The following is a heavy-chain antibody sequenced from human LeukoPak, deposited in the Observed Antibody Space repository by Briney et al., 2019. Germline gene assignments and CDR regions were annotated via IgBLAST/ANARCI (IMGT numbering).Heavy chain of an antibody. J-gene: IGHJ6*03. CDR2: INDGGDT. V-gene: IGHV4-34*01. CDR1: GGSFSGYD. D-gene: IGHD5-24*01. CDR3: ARGLGWKMATMGLFFIDV. Sequence: SETLSHTCGVYGGSFSGYDWSWVRQPPGKGLEWIGEINDGGDTNYNSSLKSRVTMSVDTSKNHFSLEVRSMTAADTAVYYCARGLGWKMATMGLFFIDVWGEGTTVTVSS.